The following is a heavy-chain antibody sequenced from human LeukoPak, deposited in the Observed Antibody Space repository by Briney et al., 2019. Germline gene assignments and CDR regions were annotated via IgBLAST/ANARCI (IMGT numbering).Heavy chain of an antibody. J-gene: IGHJ3*02. D-gene: IGHD3-10*01. CDR1: GFTFSSYW. Sequence: GGSLRLSCAASGFTFSSYWMSWVRQAPGKGLEWVANIKQDGSEKYYVDSVKGRFTISRDNAKNSLYLQMNSLRAEDTAVYYCAREGISWFGEPHGAAFDIWGQGTMVTVSS. V-gene: IGHV3-7*01. CDR2: IKQDGSEK. CDR3: AREGISWFGEPHGAAFDI.